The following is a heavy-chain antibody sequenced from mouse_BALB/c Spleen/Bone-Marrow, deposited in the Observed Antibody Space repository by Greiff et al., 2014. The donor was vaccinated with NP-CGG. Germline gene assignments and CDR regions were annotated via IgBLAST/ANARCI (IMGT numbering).Heavy chain of an antibody. CDR3: ARPTIYYDYDGYAMDY. CDR1: GFTFSDYY. Sequence: EVMLVESGGGLVQPGGSLKLSCATSGFTFSDYYMYWVRQTPEKRLEWVAYISTGGGSTYYPDTVKGRFTISRDNAKNALYLQMSRRKSEDTAMYYCARPTIYYDYDGYAMDYWGQGTSVTVSS. D-gene: IGHD2-4*01. V-gene: IGHV5-12*02. CDR2: ISTGGGST. J-gene: IGHJ4*01.